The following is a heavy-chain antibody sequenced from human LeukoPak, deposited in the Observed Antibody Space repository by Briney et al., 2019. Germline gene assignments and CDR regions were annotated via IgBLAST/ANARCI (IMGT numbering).Heavy chain of an antibody. Sequence: SGTLSLTCAVSGGSLSSSDWWGWVRPPPGRGLEWVGYIYRNENPNYNPSLKSRVTMSVDKSKNQFSLRLSSVTAADTAVYYCARDPHCSNTNCPFDYWGQGTLVIVSS. CDR2: IYRNENP. V-gene: IGHV4-4*02. CDR3: ARDPHCSNTNCPFDY. CDR1: GGSLSSSDW. J-gene: IGHJ4*02. D-gene: IGHD2-2*01.